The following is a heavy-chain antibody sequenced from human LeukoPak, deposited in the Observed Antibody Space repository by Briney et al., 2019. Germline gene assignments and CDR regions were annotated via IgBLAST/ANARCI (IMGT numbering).Heavy chain of an antibody. D-gene: IGHD3-22*01. V-gene: IGHV3-23*01. J-gene: IGHJ4*01. CDR2: ISGSGGST. Sequence: VTLSLTCAVYGGSFSGYYWSWIRQPPGKGLEWVSAISGSGGSTYYADSVKGRFTISRDNSKNTLYLQMNSLRAEDTAVYYCAKGLTGRPYYDSSGYSAQVWYWGQGTLVTVSS. CDR1: GGSFSGYY. CDR3: AKGLTGRPYYDSSGYSAQVWY.